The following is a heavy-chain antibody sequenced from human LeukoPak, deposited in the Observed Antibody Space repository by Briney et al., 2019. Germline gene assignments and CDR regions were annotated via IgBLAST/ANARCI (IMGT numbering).Heavy chain of an antibody. V-gene: IGHV3-23*01. CDR2: ISGSGGST. Sequence: PGGSLRLSCAASGFTFSSYSMNWVRQAPGKGLEWVSAISGSGGSTYYADSVKGRFTISRDNSKNTLYLQMNSLRADDTAVYYCAKAPKNSWVRPYNWFDPWGQGTLVTVSS. J-gene: IGHJ5*02. D-gene: IGHD2-21*01. CDR1: GFTFSSYS. CDR3: AKAPKNSWVRPYNWFDP.